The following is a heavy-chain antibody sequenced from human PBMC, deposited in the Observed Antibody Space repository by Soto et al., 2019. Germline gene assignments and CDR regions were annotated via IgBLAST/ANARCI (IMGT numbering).Heavy chain of an antibody. CDR2: IYYSGST. D-gene: IGHD1-1*01. CDR3: GREIPLETFDY. Sequence: SETLSLTCTVSGGSISSYYWSWIRQPPGKGLEWIGYIYYSGSTNYNPSLKSRVTISVDTSKNQFSLKLSSVTAADTAVYYCGREIPLETFDYWGQGTLVTVSS. CDR1: GGSISSYY. J-gene: IGHJ4*02. V-gene: IGHV4-59*01.